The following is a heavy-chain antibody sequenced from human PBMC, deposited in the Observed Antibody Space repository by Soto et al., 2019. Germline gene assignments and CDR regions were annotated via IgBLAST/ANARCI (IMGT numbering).Heavy chain of an antibody. CDR2: TYYRSRWYN. D-gene: IGHD6-19*01. CDR3: ARCGFGVAVANFDS. V-gene: IGHV6-1*01. CDR1: GDSVSSNSAA. Sequence: SQTLSLTCAISGDSVSSNSAAWNWIRQSPSRGLEWLGRTYYRSRWYNDYAVSVKSRMTVNPDTSRNQFSLQLNSVTPEDTAVYYFARCGFGVAVANFDSWAQGTLVTVSA. J-gene: IGHJ4*02.